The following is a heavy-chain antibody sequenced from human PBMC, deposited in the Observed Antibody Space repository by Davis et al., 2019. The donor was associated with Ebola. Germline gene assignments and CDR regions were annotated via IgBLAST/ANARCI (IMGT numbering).Heavy chain of an antibody. J-gene: IGHJ6*02. Sequence: GESLKISCAASGFTFSSYSMNWVRQAPGKGLEWVSYISSSSSTIYYADSVKGRFTISRDNAKNSLYLQMNSLRAEDTALYFCAKDSSSSGYYYYGMDVWGQGTTVTVSS. V-gene: IGHV3-48*01. CDR3: AKDSSSSGYYYYGMDV. CDR1: GFTFSSYS. CDR2: ISSSSSTI. D-gene: IGHD6-6*01.